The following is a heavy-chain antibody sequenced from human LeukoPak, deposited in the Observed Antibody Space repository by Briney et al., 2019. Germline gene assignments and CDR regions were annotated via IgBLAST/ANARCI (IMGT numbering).Heavy chain of an antibody. CDR3: ATDFYDST. D-gene: IGHD3-22*01. J-gene: IGHJ5*02. Sequence: GGSLRLSCAASGFTFSNAWMNWVRQAPGKGLEWVGRIRSNSDGGTIDYAAPVKGRFTLSRDDSKTMLYLQMNSLQTEDTAVYYCATDFYDSTWGQGTLVTVSS. V-gene: IGHV3-15*07. CDR2: IRSNSDGGTI. CDR1: GFTFSNAW.